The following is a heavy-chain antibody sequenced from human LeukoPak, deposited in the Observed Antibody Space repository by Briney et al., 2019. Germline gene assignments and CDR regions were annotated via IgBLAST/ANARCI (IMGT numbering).Heavy chain of an antibody. D-gene: IGHD1-26*01. J-gene: IGHJ4*02. CDR2: IYYSGST. Sequence: PSETLSLTCTVSGGSISSSSYYWGWIRQPPGKGLEWIGSIYYSGSTYYNPSLKSRVTISVDTSKNQFSLKLSSVTAADTAVYYCARGSGSYRPLDYWGQGTLVTVSS. CDR1: GGSISSSSYY. CDR3: ARGSGSYRPLDY. V-gene: IGHV4-39*01.